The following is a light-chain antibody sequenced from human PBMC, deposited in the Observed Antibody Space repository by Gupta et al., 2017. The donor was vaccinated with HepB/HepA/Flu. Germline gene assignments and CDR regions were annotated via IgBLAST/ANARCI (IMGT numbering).Light chain of an antibody. CDR2: AAS. CDR3: QQGNRFPLT. Sequence: DLQVTQSPSSVSASVGDRVTITCRASQGINSHLDWYQQKPGKAPKLLIYAASSLQSGVPSRFSGSESGTDFTLTISSLQPEDFATYYCQQGNRFPLTFGPGTKVDIK. J-gene: IGKJ3*01. CDR1: QGINSH. V-gene: IGKV1-12*01.